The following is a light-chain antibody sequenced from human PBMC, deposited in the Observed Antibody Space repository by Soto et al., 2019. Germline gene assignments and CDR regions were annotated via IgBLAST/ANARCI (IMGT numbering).Light chain of an antibody. V-gene: IGKV1-39*01. CDR2: AAS. Sequence: DIQMTQSPSSLSASVGDSVTITCRASQSISSYLNWYQQKPGKAPKLLIYAASNLQSGVPSRFSGSGSGRDFTVPISRLQPEDFAAYYCQKSYTTPGNFGQGTQLEIK. J-gene: IGKJ2*01. CDR1: QSISSY. CDR3: QKSYTTPGN.